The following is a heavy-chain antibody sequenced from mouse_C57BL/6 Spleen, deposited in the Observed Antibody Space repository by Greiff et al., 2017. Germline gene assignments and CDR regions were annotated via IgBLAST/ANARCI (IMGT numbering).Heavy chain of an antibody. Sequence: EVKLQQSGAELVRPGASVKLSCTASGFNIKDYYMHWVKQRPEQGLEWIGRIDPEDGDTEYAPKFQGKATMTADTSSNTAYLQLSSLTSEDTAVYYCTPYGSSYDYAMDYWGQGTSVTVSS. V-gene: IGHV14-1*01. CDR2: IDPEDGDT. J-gene: IGHJ4*01. CDR1: GFNIKDYY. D-gene: IGHD1-1*01. CDR3: TPYGSSYDYAMDY.